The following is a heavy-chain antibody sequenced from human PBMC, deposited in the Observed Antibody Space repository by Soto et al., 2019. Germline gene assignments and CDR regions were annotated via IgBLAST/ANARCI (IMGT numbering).Heavy chain of an antibody. Sequence: EVQLVESGGGLVEPGGSLRLSCAASGFTLRDDWMSWVRQAPGKGLEWVGRMKSKTDGGTMDYAAPVKGRFTVSSDDSKNTLYLKRDSRKTDDTAVYYCTTDRFSWGQGTLVTVSS. CDR3: TTDRFS. CDR2: MKSKTDGGTM. J-gene: IGHJ5*02. CDR1: GFTLRDDW. V-gene: IGHV3-15*01.